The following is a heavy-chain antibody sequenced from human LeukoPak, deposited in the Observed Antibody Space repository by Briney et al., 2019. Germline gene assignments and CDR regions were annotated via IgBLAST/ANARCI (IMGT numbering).Heavy chain of an antibody. Sequence: PGGSLRLSCTASGFIFSSFWMSWVRQAPGKGLEWVANIKQDGSEKNYVDSVKGRFTISRDNAKNSLYLQMNSLGAEATAVYYCARVRGLDYWGQGTLVTVSS. CDR3: ARVRGLDY. V-gene: IGHV3-7*04. CDR1: GFIFSSFW. D-gene: IGHD3-10*01. CDR2: IKQDGSEK. J-gene: IGHJ4*02.